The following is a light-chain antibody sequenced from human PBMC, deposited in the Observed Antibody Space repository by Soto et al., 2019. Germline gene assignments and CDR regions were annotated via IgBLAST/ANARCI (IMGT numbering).Light chain of an antibody. Sequence: QSVLTQPPSASGTPGQRVTISCSGSSSNIGSNTVSWYQQLPLSAPKLLIYSNNQRPSWVPDRFSGSKYATSASLAISGLQSEDEADYYCAAWDDSLNGRVFGGGTKLTVL. CDR3: AAWDDSLNGRV. J-gene: IGLJ3*02. CDR1: SSNIGSNT. CDR2: SNN. V-gene: IGLV1-44*01.